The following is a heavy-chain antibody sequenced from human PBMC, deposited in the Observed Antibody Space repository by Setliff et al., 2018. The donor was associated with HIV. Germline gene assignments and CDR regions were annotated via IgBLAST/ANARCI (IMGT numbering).Heavy chain of an antibody. CDR3: ARVRGRYYYHYAMDV. Sequence: PSETLSLTCTVYGGSFSGYYWSWIRQPPGKGLEWIGEINDKGSTNYNPSLKSRVTISVDTSKNQFSLKLSSVTAEDTAVYYCARVRGRYYYHYAMDVWGQGTTVTVSS. CDR2: INDKGST. CDR1: GGSFSGYY. V-gene: IGHV4-34*01. D-gene: IGHD3-10*01. J-gene: IGHJ6*02.